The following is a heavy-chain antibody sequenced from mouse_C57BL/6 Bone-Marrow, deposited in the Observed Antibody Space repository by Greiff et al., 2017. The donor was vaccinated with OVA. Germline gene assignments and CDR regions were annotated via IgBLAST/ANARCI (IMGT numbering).Heavy chain of an antibody. CDR2: IYHGSGST. Sequence: QVQLQQPGAELVKPGASVKMSCKASGYTFTSYWITWVKQRPGQGLEWIGEIYHGSGSTNYNEKFKSKGTLTVDTYSNTGYMQLSGRTSEDSAVYYCAVDGYYDYLDYWGQGTAVTVSS. CDR1: GYTFTSYW. D-gene: IGHD2-3*01. J-gene: IGHJ2*01. V-gene: IGHV1-55*01. CDR3: AVDGYYDYLDY.